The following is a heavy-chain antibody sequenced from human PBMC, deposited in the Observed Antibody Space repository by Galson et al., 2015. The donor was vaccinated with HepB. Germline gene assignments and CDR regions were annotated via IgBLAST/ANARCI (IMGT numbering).Heavy chain of an antibody. CDR1: GFTFSSYW. Sequence: SLRLSCAASGFTFSSYWMSWVRQAPGKGLEWVANIKQDGSEKYYVDSVKGRFSISRDSAKNSLYLQMNSLRDEDTAVYYCARDRGYSSGLFRLDYWGQGTLVTVSA. CDR2: IKQDGSEK. V-gene: IGHV3-7*01. J-gene: IGHJ4*02. CDR3: ARDRGYSSGLFRLDY. D-gene: IGHD3-10*01.